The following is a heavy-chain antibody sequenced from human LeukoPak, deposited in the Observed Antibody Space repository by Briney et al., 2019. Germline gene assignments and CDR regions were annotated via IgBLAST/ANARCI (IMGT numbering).Heavy chain of an antibody. CDR2: IYHSGST. CDR1: GGSISSGGYY. V-gene: IGHV4-30-2*01. Sequence: SETLSLTCTVSGGSISSGGYYWSWIRQPPGMGLEWIGYIYHSGSTYYNPSLKSRVTISVDRSKNQFSLKLSSVTAADTAVYYCARGYIVVVPAAPDYWGQGTLVTVSS. J-gene: IGHJ4*02. D-gene: IGHD2-2*01. CDR3: ARGYIVVVPAAPDY.